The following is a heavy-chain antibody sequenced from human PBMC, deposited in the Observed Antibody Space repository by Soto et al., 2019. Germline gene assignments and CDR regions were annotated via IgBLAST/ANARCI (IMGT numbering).Heavy chain of an antibody. CDR2: IIHSGST. D-gene: IGHD6-13*01. J-gene: IGHJ5*02. CDR1: GGSFSGYY. Sequence: QVQLQQWGAGLLKPSETLSLTCAVYGGSFSGYYWSWLRQPPGKGLEWIGEIIHSGSTNYNPSLKSRVTISADTSKNHSSLKLSSVTAADTAVYYCARRRAAAAGTCTKLWMNWFDPWGQGTLVTVSS. V-gene: IGHV4-34*12. CDR3: ARRRAAAAGTCTKLWMNWFDP.